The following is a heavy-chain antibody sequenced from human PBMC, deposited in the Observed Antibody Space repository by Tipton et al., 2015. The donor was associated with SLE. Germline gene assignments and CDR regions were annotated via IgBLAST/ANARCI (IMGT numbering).Heavy chain of an antibody. J-gene: IGHJ6*03. D-gene: IGHD3-16*01. V-gene: IGHV4-39*07. CDR2: IYYSGST. CDR3: ARGTSDYYYYYYMDV. CDR1: GGSISSSSYY. Sequence: TLSLTCTVSGGSISSSSYYWGWIRQPPGKGLEWIGSIYYSGSTYYNPSLKSRVTTSVDTSKNQFSLKLSSVTAADTAVYYCARGTSDYYYYYYMDVWGKVTTVTVSS.